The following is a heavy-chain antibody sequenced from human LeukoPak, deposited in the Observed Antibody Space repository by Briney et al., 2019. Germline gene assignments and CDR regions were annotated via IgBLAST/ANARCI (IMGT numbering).Heavy chain of an antibody. CDR3: ARDGNIVVVPAANNWFDP. V-gene: IGHV4-39*07. J-gene: IGHJ5*02. D-gene: IGHD2-2*01. Sequence: SETLSLTCTVSVGSISSSSYYWGWIRQPPGTGLEWIGRIYYSGGTYYKPSLKSRVTISVDTSKNQFSLKLSSVTAADTAVYYCARDGNIVVVPAANNWFDPWGQGTLVTVSS. CDR2: IYYSGGT. CDR1: VGSISSSSYY.